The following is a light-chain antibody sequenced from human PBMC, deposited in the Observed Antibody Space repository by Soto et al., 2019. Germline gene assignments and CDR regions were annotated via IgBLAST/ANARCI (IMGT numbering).Light chain of an antibody. CDR2: GNS. CDR3: QSYDSSLSGLV. Sequence: QSVLTQPPSVSGAPGQRVTISCTGSSSNIGAGYDVHWYQQLPGTAPKLLIYGNSNRTSGVPDRFSGSKSGTSASLAITVLQAEDEADYYCQSYDSSLSGLVFGTGTKVTVL. CDR1: SSNIGAGYD. J-gene: IGLJ1*01. V-gene: IGLV1-40*01.